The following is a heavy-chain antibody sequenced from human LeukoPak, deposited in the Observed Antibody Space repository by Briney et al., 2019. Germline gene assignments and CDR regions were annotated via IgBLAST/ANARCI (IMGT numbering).Heavy chain of an antibody. CDR2: IYYSGST. Sequence: PSETLSLTCTVSGGSISSYYWSWIRQPPGKGLEWIGYIYYSGSTNYNTSLKSRVTISVDTSKNQFPLKLSSVTAADTAVYYCARHDPPVKYGGNSGNWFDPWGQGTLVTVSS. J-gene: IGHJ5*02. V-gene: IGHV4-59*08. CDR1: GGSISSYY. D-gene: IGHD4-23*01. CDR3: ARHDPPVKYGGNSGNWFDP.